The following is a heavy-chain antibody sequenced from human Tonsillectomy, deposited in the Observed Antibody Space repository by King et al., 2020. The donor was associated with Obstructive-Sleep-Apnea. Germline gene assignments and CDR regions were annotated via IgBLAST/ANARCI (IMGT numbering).Heavy chain of an antibody. V-gene: IGHV4-59*08. CDR2: IYYSGIS. Sequence: VQLQESGPGLVKPSETLSLTCTVSGGSISNSYWSWIRQPPGKGLEWIGYIYYSGISNYNPSLKSRVTISLDTSKNQFSLKLSSVTAADTAVYYCSGHKGTYDYVWGTYRYRGGYFDYWGQGTLVTVSS. J-gene: IGHJ4*02. CDR3: SGHKGTYDYVWGTYRYRGGYFDY. D-gene: IGHD3-16*02. CDR1: GGSISNSY.